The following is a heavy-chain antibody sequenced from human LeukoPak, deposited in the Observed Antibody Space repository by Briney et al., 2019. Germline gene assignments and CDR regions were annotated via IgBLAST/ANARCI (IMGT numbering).Heavy chain of an antibody. D-gene: IGHD2-2*01. CDR3: VRSPAALNWFDP. Sequence: QPGASLRLSCAAAGFTFSSYWMRWLRHAPGKGLVWVSRIGSDGSTTSYADSVKGRFTISRDNAKNTLYLQMNSLTAEDTAVYYCVRSPAALNWFDPWGQGTLVTVSS. V-gene: IGHV3-74*01. CDR2: IGSDGSTT. J-gene: IGHJ5*02. CDR1: GFTFSSYW.